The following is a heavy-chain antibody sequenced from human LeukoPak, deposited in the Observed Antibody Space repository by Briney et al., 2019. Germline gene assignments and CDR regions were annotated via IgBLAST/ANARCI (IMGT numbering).Heavy chain of an antibody. Sequence: PSETLSLTCTVSGVSISSSNYDWGWIRQPPGKGLEWIGSIYYSGSTYYNPSLKSRVTISVDTSKNQFSLRLSSVTAADTAVYYCARHYYDFWRGYYTGLPDYWGQGTLVTVSS. CDR3: ARHYYDFWRGYYTGLPDY. CDR2: IYYSGST. CDR1: GVSISSSNYD. V-gene: IGHV4-39*01. D-gene: IGHD3-3*01. J-gene: IGHJ4*02.